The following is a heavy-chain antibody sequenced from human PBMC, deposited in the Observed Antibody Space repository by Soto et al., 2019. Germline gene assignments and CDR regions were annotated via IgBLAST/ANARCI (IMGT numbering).Heavy chain of an antibody. CDR1: GGSISSYY. Sequence: SETLSLTCTVSGGSISSYYWSWIRQPPGKGLEWIGYIYYSGSTNYNPSLKSRVTISVDTSKNQFSLKLSPVTAADTAVYYCAKTRDDYGDKRPSYYYYGMDVWGQGTTVTVSS. J-gene: IGHJ6*02. CDR2: IYYSGST. CDR3: AKTRDDYGDKRPSYYYYGMDV. V-gene: IGHV4-59*08. D-gene: IGHD4-17*01.